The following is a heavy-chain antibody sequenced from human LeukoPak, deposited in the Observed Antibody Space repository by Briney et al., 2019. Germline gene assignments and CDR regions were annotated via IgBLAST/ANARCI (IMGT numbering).Heavy chain of an antibody. CDR1: GGTFSSYA. J-gene: IGHJ4*02. V-gene: IGHV1-3*01. CDR2: INAGNGNT. D-gene: IGHD2-15*01. Sequence: EASVNVSCKASGGTFSSYAISWVRQAPGQRLEWMGWINAGNGNTKYSQKFQGRVTITRDTSASTAYMELSSLRSEDTAVYYCAVGVLGYCSGGSCYSLEPFDYWGQGTLVTVSS. CDR3: AVGVLGYCSGGSCYSLEPFDY.